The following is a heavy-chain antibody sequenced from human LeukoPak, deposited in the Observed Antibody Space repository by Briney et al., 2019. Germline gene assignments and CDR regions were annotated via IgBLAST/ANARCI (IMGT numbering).Heavy chain of an antibody. J-gene: IGHJ4*02. CDR3: ATLYYGSGSYCFDY. CDR1: GYTLTELS. V-gene: IGHV1-24*01. D-gene: IGHD3-10*01. Sequence: ASVKVSCKVSGYTLTELSMHWVRQAPGKGLEWMGGFDPEDGETIYAQKFQGRVTMTEDTSTDTAYMELSSLGSEDTAVYYCATLYYGSGSYCFDYWGQGTLVTVSS. CDR2: FDPEDGET.